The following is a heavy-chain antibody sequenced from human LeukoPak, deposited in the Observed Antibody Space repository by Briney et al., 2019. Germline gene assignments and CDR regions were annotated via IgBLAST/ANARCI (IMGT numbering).Heavy chain of an antibody. V-gene: IGHV4-59*01. J-gene: IGHJ6*02. CDR2: IYYSGST. D-gene: IGHD1-26*01. CDR1: GGSINSYY. Sequence: SETLSLTCTVSGGSINSYYWSWIRQPAGKGLEWIGYIYYSGSTNYNPSLKSRVTISVDTSKNQFSLKLSSVTAADTAVYYCARGEVYYYYGMDVWGQGTTVTVSS. CDR3: ARGEVYYYYGMDV.